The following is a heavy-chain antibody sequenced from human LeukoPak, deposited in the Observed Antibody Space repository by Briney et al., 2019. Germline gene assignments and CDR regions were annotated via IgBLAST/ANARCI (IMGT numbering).Heavy chain of an antibody. V-gene: IGHV3-21*01. D-gene: IGHD3-10*01. CDR3: ARDPDYYGSGDYYNHYFDY. CDR2: ISRTSSHV. J-gene: IGHJ4*02. Sequence: GGSLRLSCVGSGFTFSYYSMNWVRQAPGKGLEWVSSISRTSSHVYYADPVKGRFTISRDNAKKSVYLQMNSLRAEETAVYYCARDPDYYGSGDYYNHYFDYWGQGTLVTVSS. CDR1: GFTFSYYS.